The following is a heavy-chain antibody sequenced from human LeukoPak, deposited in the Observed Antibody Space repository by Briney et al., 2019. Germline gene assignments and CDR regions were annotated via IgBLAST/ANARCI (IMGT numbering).Heavy chain of an antibody. D-gene: IGHD3-10*01. J-gene: IGHJ4*02. CDR3: ARAYYYVSGSSYQADY. V-gene: IGHV7-4-1*02. CDR1: GYTFTSYA. CDR2: INTNTGNP. Sequence: GASVKVSCKASGYTFTSYAISWVRQAPGQGLEWMGWINTNTGNPTYAQGFTGRFVFSLDTSVSTAYLEISSLKTEDTAVYYCARAYYYVSGSSYQADYWGQGTLVTVSS.